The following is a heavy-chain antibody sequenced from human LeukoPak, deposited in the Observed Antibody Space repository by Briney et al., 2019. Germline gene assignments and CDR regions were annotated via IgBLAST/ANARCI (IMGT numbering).Heavy chain of an antibody. J-gene: IGHJ4*02. D-gene: IGHD3-10*01. CDR3: ARPHGSGRFDYFDY. V-gene: IGHV5-51*01. CDR1: GYSFTNYW. Sequence: GESLKISCKGSGYSFTNYWIGWVRQMPGKGLEWMGIIYPGDSDTRYSPSFQGQVTISANKSISTAYLQWSSLRASDTAMYYCARPHGSGRFDYFDYWGQGTLVAVSS. CDR2: IYPGDSDT.